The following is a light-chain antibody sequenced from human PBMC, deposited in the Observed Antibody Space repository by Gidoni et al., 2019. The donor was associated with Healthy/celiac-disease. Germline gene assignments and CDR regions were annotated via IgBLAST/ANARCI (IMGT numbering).Light chain of an antibody. CDR2: WAS. Sequence: DIVMTQSPDSLAVSLGERATINCKSSQSVLYSSNNKNYLAWYQQKPGQPPKLLIYWASTRESVVPDRFSGSGSGTDFTLTISSLQAEDVAVYYCQQYYSTPQTFGQXTKVEIK. CDR3: QQYYSTPQT. J-gene: IGKJ1*01. V-gene: IGKV4-1*01. CDR1: QSVLYSSNNKNY.